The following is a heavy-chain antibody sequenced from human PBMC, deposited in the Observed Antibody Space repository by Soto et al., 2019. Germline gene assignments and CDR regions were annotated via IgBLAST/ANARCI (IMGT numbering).Heavy chain of an antibody. CDR3: ARDCSGGSCYFNDAFDI. D-gene: IGHD2-15*01. CDR1: GGTFSSYA. Sequence: QVQLVQSGAEVKKPGSSVKVSCKASGGTFSSYAISWVRQAPGQGLEWMGGIIPIFGTANYAQKFQGRGTITADESTSTAYMELSSLRSEDTAVYYCARDCSGGSCYFNDAFDIWGQGTMVTVSS. V-gene: IGHV1-69*01. J-gene: IGHJ3*02. CDR2: IIPIFGTA.